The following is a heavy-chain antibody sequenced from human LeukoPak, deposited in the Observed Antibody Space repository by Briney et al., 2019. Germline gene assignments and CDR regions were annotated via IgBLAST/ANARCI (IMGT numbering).Heavy chain of an antibody. V-gene: IGHV4-30-2*01. CDR2: IYRSGST. J-gene: IGHJ4*02. CDR1: GRSIQSGGYF. Sequence: SQTVSLTCSVCGRSIQSGGYFGRWIRQPPGEGLEWIWYIYRSGSTYYNPSLKSRVTISVDRSKNQFSLKLSSVTAADTAVYYCARDKSLDYWGEGTLVTVSS. CDR3: ARDKSLDY.